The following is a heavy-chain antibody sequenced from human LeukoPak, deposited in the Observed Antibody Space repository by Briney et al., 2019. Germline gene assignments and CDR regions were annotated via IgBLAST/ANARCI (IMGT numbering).Heavy chain of an antibody. CDR3: ARRTSNPVGAIDY. CDR1: GGSTSSSDYY. V-gene: IGHV4-39*01. J-gene: IGHJ4*02. Sequence: SETLSLTCTVSGGSTSSSDYYWGWIRQPPGKGLEWIGAISSSGSPYYNPSLKSRVTISVDSSMNRFSLKLSSVTAADTAVYYCARRTSNPVGAIDYWGQGALVTVSS. CDR2: ISSSGSP. D-gene: IGHD1-26*01.